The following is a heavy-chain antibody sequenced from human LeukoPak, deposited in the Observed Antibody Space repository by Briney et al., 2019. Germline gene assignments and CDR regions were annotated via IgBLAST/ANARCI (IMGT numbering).Heavy chain of an antibody. J-gene: IGHJ4*02. Sequence: SETLSLTCTVSGGSISSSSYYWVWIRQPPGKGLEWIGSIYYSGSTYYNPSLKSRVTISVDTSKNQFSLKLSSVTAADTAVYYCARLAPSFEWELLFYFDYWGQGTLVTVSS. CDR1: GGSISSSSYY. CDR2: IYYSGST. D-gene: IGHD1-26*01. V-gene: IGHV4-39*01. CDR3: ARLAPSFEWELLFYFDY.